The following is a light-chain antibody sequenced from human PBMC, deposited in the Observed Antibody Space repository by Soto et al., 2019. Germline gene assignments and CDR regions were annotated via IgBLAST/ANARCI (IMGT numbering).Light chain of an antibody. V-gene: IGKV1-5*01. CDR1: QSISYW. CDR2: DAS. Sequence: DIQMTQSPSTLSASVGDRVTITCRASQSISYWLAWYQQKPGKAPKLLIYDASSLESGVPSRFSGNGSGTEFTLTISSLQPDDSATYYCQRYDYFTTFGQGTKLEIK. J-gene: IGKJ2*01. CDR3: QRYDYFTT.